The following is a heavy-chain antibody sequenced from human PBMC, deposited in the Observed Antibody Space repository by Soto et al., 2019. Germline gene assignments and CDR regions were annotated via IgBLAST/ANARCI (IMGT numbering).Heavy chain of an antibody. CDR2: ISSSSSYI. CDR3: ARDGPNDYGGKGEPYGMDV. D-gene: IGHD4-17*01. J-gene: IGHJ6*02. CDR1: GFTFSSYS. V-gene: IGHV3-21*01. Sequence: PGGSLRLSCAASGFTFSSYSMNWVRQAPGKGLEWVSSISSSSSYIYCADSVKGRFTISRDNAKNSLYLQMNSLRAEDTAVYYCARDGPNDYGGKGEPYGMDVWGQGTTVTVSS.